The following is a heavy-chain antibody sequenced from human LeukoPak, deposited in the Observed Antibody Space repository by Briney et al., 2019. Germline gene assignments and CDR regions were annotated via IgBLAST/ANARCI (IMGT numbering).Heavy chain of an antibody. CDR3: ARGLTAMVTSGYYYGMDV. J-gene: IGHJ6*02. CDR2: MNPNSGNT. D-gene: IGHD5-18*01. CDR1: GYTFTSYD. Sequence: ASVKVSCKASGYTFTSYDINWVRQATGQGLEWMGWMNPNSGNTGYAQKFQGRVTMTRNTSISTAYMELSSLRSEDTAVYYCARGLTAMVTSGYYYGMDVWGQGTTVTVSS. V-gene: IGHV1-8*01.